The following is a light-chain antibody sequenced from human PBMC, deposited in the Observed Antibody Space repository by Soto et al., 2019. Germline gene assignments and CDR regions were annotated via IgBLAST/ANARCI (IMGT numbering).Light chain of an antibody. CDR1: QSIDTY. J-gene: IGKJ1*01. CDR3: QKYNSAPWT. CDR2: AAS. Sequence: DIQMTQSPSSLSASVGDRVTITCRASQSIDTYLNWYQRKPGKAPNVLIYAASTLQSGVPTRFSGSGSGTDFTLTISSLQPDDFATYYCQKYNSAPWTFGQGTKVDIK. V-gene: IGKV1-39*01.